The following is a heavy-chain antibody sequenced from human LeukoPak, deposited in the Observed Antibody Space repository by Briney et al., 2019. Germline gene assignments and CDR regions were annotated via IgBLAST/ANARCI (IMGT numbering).Heavy chain of an antibody. V-gene: IGHV3-21*01. CDR2: ISSSSSYI. D-gene: IGHD3-10*02. J-gene: IGHJ6*04. Sequence: GGSLRLSCTVSGFTVSSNSMNWVRQAPGKGLEWVSFISSSSSYIYYADSVKGRFTISRDNAKNSLYLQMNSLRAEDTAVYYCAELGITMIGGVWGKGTTVTISS. CDR1: GFTVSSNS. CDR3: AELGITMIGGV.